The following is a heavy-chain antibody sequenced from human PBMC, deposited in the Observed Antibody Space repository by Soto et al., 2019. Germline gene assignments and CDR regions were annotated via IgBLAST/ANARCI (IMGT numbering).Heavy chain of an antibody. CDR2: IDWDEDK. CDR3: ARIPGIAAAFDY. J-gene: IGHJ4*02. D-gene: IGHD6-13*01. V-gene: IGHV2-70*01. CDR1: GFSLSTSGMC. Sequence: SGPTLVNPTQTVTLTCNFSGFSLSTSGMCVSWIGQPPGKALEWLALIDWDEDKYYSTSLKTRLTISKDTSKNQVVLTMTNMDPVHTPTYYCARIPGIAAAFDYWGQGTLVTVSS.